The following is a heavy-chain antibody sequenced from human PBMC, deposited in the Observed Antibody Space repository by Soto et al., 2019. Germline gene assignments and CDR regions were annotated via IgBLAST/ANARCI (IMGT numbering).Heavy chain of an antibody. J-gene: IGHJ4*02. CDR3: AKLDDDFWSGYYGI. D-gene: IGHD3-3*01. V-gene: IGHV3-23*01. Sequence: GGSLRLSCAASGFTFSSYAMSWVRQAPGKGLEWVSAISGSGGSTYYADSVKGRFTISRDNPKNTLYLQMNSLRAEDTAVYYCAKLDDDFWSGYYGIWGQGTLVTVSS. CDR1: GFTFSSYA. CDR2: ISGSGGST.